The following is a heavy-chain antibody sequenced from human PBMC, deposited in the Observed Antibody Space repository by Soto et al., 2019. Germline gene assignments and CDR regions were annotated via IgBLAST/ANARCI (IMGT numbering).Heavy chain of an antibody. Sequence: QVQLVQSGAEVREPGASVKVSCKPSGATFSGNFFHWVRQAPGQGLEWMGWINPDNGDTNYAQKFQDRVTMTRDTSISTAYMALSRLRSDDTAVYFCTRVRSGANFQYWGQGTLVTVSS. CDR2: INPDNGDT. CDR3: TRVRSGANFQY. D-gene: IGHD3-10*01. CDR1: GATFSGNF. V-gene: IGHV1-2*02. J-gene: IGHJ4*02.